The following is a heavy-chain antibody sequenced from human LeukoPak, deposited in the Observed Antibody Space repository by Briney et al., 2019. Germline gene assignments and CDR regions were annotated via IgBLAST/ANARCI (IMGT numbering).Heavy chain of an antibody. CDR3: ATETNAEIAVVPAAVGRKGAFDI. D-gene: IGHD2-2*01. CDR2: FEPEDGET. Sequence: ASVKVSCTVSGYTLTELSMHWVRQAPGKGLEWMGGFEPEDGETIYAQKFQGRVTMTEDTSTDTAYMELSSLRSEDTAVYYCATETNAEIAVVPAAVGRKGAFDIWGQGTMVTVSS. CDR1: GYTLTELS. J-gene: IGHJ3*02. V-gene: IGHV1-24*01.